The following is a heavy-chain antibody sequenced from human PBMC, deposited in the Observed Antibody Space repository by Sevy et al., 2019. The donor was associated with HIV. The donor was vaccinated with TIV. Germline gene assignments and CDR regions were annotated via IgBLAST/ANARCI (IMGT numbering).Heavy chain of an antibody. D-gene: IGHD2-8*01. J-gene: IGHJ6*03. Sequence: GGSLRLSCAASGFTFSSYAMSWVRQAPGKGLEWVSAISGSGGSTYYADSVKGRFTISRDNSKKTLYLQMNSLRAEDTAVYYCAKVVWVLGYMDVWGKGTTVTVSS. CDR2: ISGSGGST. CDR1: GFTFSSYA. V-gene: IGHV3-23*01. CDR3: AKVVWVLGYMDV.